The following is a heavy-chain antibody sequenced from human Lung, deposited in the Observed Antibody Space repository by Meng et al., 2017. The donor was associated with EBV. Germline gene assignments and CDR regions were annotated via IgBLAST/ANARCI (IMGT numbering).Heavy chain of an antibody. V-gene: IGHV1-3*01. Sequence: QLVRSGDSVKSPGPSVKVSCKAYGYTLTSYAMHWVRQAPGQRLEWMGWINAGNGNTKYSQRFQGRVTITRDTSASTAYMELSSLRSEDTTVYYCARAGYDSSGYYPQPFDYWGQGTLVTVSS. J-gene: IGHJ4*02. CDR2: INAGNGNT. D-gene: IGHD3-22*01. CDR1: GYTLTSYA. CDR3: ARAGYDSSGYYPQPFDY.